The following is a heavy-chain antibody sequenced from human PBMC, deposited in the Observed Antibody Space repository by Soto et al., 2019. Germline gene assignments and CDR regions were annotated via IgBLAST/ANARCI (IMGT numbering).Heavy chain of an antibody. J-gene: IGHJ4*02. CDR1: GGSISSYY. CDR3: ARSDGRY. CDR2: IYYSGST. Sequence: QVQLQESGPALVKPSETLSLTCTVSGGSISSYYWSWIRQPPGKGLEWIGYIYYSGSTNYNPSLKSRVTISVDTSKNQFSLKLSSVTAADTAVYYCARSDGRYWGQGTLVTVSS. V-gene: IGHV4-59*01.